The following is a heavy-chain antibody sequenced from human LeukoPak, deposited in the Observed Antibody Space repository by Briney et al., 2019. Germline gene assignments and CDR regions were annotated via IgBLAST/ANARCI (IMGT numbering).Heavy chain of an antibody. V-gene: IGHV1-8*01. CDR2: MNPNSGNT. D-gene: IGHD3-9*01. CDR3: ALALGGLRYFDWLPPNYYYGMDV. J-gene: IGHJ6*02. Sequence: ASVKVSCKASGYTFTSYDINWVRQATGQGLEWMGWMNPNSGNTGYAQKFQGGVTMTRNTSISTAYMELSSLRSEDTAVYYCALALGGLRYFDWLPPNYYYGMDVWGQGTTVTVSS. CDR1: GYTFTSYD.